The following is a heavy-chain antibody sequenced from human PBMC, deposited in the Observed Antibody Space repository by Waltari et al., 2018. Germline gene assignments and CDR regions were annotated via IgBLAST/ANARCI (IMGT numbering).Heavy chain of an antibody. D-gene: IGHD3-16*02. Sequence: EVQLVESGGGLVQPGGSLRLSWGVSGFTFSSYSMNWVRQAPGKGLEWVSYISGSSSTIYYADSVKGRFTISRDNAKNSMHLQMSSLRAEDTAVYYCATAARRRDVGDLSWGQGTLVTVSS. CDR2: ISGSSSTI. J-gene: IGHJ4*02. CDR1: GFTFSSYS. CDR3: ATAARRRDVGDLS. V-gene: IGHV3-48*01.